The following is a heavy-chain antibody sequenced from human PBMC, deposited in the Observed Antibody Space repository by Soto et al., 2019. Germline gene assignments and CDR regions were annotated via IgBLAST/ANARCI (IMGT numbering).Heavy chain of an antibody. CDR2: IDHDGPT. V-gene: IGHV3-74*01. J-gene: IGHJ4*02. CDR1: GFTFSNYW. CDR3: VRDSHGDY. Sequence: EVQLVESGGGLVQPGGSLRLSCAGSGFTFSNYWMHWVRQAPGKGLEWVSRIDHDGPTDYADSVRGRFTISRDNAENTLYLQMNSLRPEDTVVSYGVRDSHGDYWGQGTLVTVSS.